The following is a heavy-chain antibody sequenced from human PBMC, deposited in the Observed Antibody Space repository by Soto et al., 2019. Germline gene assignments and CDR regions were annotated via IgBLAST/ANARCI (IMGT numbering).Heavy chain of an antibody. D-gene: IGHD6-13*01. CDR3: SRHIAAAGWDYYYGMDV. CDR2: IYPGDSDT. CDR1: GYSFASSW. Sequence: PGESLKISCKGSGYSFASSWIAWVRQTPGKGLEWMGIIYPGDSDTKYSPSFQGQVTISADKSISTAYLQWSSLKASDTAIYYCSRHIAAAGWDYYYGMDVWGQGTTVTVS. V-gene: IGHV5-51*01. J-gene: IGHJ6*02.